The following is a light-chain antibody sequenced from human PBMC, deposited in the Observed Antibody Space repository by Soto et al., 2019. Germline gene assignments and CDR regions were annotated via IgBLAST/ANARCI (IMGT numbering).Light chain of an antibody. CDR3: QTWSTGTHVV. V-gene: IGLV4-69*01. CDR1: SGHRTYA. Sequence: QSVLTQSPSASASLGASVKLTCTLSSGHRTYAIAWHQLRPEKGPRFLMKLDSDGSHTRGDGIPDRFSASSSGPERYLTISRPQAEDEADYYCQTWSTGTHVVFGGGTQLTVL. CDR2: LDSDGSH. J-gene: IGLJ7*01.